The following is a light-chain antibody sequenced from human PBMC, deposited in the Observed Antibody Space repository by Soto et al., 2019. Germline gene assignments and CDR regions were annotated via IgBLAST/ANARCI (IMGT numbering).Light chain of an antibody. CDR2: DTS. Sequence: QDVVTQEPSLTVSPGGTVTLTCGSSTGDVTSGHYPYWIQQKPGQAPRTLIFDTSNKHSWTPARFSGSLLGGKAALTLSGAQPEDEADYYCLLFYGDYRRVFGTGTKVTVL. CDR3: LLFYGDYRRV. V-gene: IGLV7-46*01. CDR1: TGDVTSGHY. J-gene: IGLJ1*01.